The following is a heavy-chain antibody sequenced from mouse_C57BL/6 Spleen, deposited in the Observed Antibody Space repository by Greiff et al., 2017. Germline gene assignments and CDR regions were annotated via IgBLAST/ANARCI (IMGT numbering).Heavy chain of an antibody. D-gene: IGHD1-1*01. J-gene: IGHJ4*01. CDR1: GYSITSGYF. Sequence: VQLKESGPGLAKPSQSLSLTCSVSGYSITSGYFWNWIRPFPGNKLEWMGYISYDGSNNYNPSLKNRISITRDTSKNPFFLQLNSVTTEDTATYYCAREDYGSSAYAMDYWGQGTSVTVSS. CDR3: AREDYGSSAYAMDY. V-gene: IGHV3-6*01. CDR2: ISYDGSN.